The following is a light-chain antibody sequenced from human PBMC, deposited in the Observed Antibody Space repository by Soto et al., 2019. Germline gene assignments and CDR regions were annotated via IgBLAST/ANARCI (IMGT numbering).Light chain of an antibody. CDR3: SSYAGSNNYV. CDR2: EVS. J-gene: IGLJ1*01. CDR1: SSDVGAYNY. V-gene: IGLV2-8*01. Sequence: QSALTQPPSASGSPGQSVTISCTGTSSDVGAYNYVSWYQQHPGKAPKLMIYEVSKRPSGVPDRFSGSKSANTASLTVSGLQAEDEADYCCSSYAGSNNYVFGTGTKLTVL.